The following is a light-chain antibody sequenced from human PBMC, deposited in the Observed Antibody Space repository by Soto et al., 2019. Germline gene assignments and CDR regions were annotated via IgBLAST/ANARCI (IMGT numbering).Light chain of an antibody. Sequence: EVVITQSPCAFSLSPFERSTLSCRASQNVGSTNLAWYQQKPGQAPRLVIFDASNRASGTPERFGGSGSGTDFTLTIARLEPEDFAVYYCQEYHGSPVTFGLGTRLE. CDR1: QNVGSTN. J-gene: IGKJ5*01. CDR2: DAS. CDR3: QEYHGSPVT. V-gene: IGKV3-20*01.